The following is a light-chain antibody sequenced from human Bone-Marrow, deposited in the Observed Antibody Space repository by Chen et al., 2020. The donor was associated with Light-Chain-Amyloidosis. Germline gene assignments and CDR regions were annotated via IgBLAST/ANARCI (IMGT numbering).Light chain of an antibody. CDR1: ALPDQY. V-gene: IGLV3-25*03. Sequence: YELTQPPSVSVSPGQTARITCSGDALPDQYAYWYQQKAGQAPVLVINKDSERHSGIPERVSGSSSGTTVTLTISGVQAEYEAVYYCQSTDSTGIYRVFGGGTKLTVL. J-gene: IGLJ3*02. CDR3: QSTDSTGIYRV. CDR2: KDS.